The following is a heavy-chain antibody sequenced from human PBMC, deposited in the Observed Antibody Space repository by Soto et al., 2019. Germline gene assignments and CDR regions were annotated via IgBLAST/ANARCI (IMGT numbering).Heavy chain of an antibody. J-gene: IGHJ4*02. V-gene: IGHV4-4*02. Sequence: PSGTLSLTCAVSGGSISSSNWWSWVRQPPGKGLEWIGEIYHSGSTNYNPSLKSRVTISVDKSKNQFSLKLSSVTAADTAVYYCAREGSGSYYKTYYFDYWGQGTLVTVSS. CDR1: GGSISSSNW. CDR2: IYHSGST. D-gene: IGHD3-10*01. CDR3: AREGSGSYYKTYYFDY.